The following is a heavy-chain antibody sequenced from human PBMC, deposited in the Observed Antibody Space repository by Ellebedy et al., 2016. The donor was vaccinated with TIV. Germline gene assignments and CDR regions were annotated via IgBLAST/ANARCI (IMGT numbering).Heavy chain of an antibody. J-gene: IGHJ4*02. Sequence: GGSLRLSXAASGFTFSRDWMIWVRQAPGKGLEWVANIKPDGSEMHYVDSVMGRFTISRDNAKNSLYLQMNSLRTEDTAVYYCARAIGAGDGKWGQGALVTVSS. CDR1: GFTFSRDW. V-gene: IGHV3-7*01. CDR3: ARAIGAGDGK. CDR2: IKPDGSEM. D-gene: IGHD2-15*01.